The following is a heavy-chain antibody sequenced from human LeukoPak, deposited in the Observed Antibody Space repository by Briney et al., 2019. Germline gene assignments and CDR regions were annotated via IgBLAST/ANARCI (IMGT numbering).Heavy chain of an antibody. Sequence: SETLSLTCAVYGGSFSGYYWSWIRQPPGKGLEWIGEINHSGSTNYNPSLKSRVTISVDTSKNQFSLKLSSVTAADTAVYYCARPRIVGARNFDYWGQGTLVTVSS. V-gene: IGHV4-34*01. D-gene: IGHD1-26*01. CDR2: INHSGST. J-gene: IGHJ4*02. CDR3: ARPRIVGARNFDY. CDR1: GGSFSGYY.